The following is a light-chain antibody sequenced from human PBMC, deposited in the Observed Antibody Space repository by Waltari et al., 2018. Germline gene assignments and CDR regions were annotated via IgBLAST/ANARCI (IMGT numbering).Light chain of an antibody. V-gene: IGKV1-39*01. Sequence: DIQMTQSPSSLSASVGDRVTITCRASENVNNYLNWYQQKPGKAPKLLIYKASTLQSGVPSRFSGSGSGTDYTFTISSLQSEDVATYYCQHNYGTPLTFGGGTKVENK. J-gene: IGKJ4*01. CDR3: QHNYGTPLT. CDR1: ENVNNY. CDR2: KAS.